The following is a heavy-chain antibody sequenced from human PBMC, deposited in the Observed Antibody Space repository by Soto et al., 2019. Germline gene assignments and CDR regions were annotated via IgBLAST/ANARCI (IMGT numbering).Heavy chain of an antibody. Sequence: ASVNVSCKASGYGFTTFYIHWVRQARGQGLEWMGRMNVDTGGTTYAQKFQGRVTMTRDTSISTAYMEVTNVKSDDTAIYYCARDGNYLLSGYSFGFDFWGQGTRVTVSS. D-gene: IGHD5-18*01. CDR1: GYGFTTFY. V-gene: IGHV1-2*06. CDR3: ARDGNYLLSGYSFGFDF. J-gene: IGHJ4*02. CDR2: MNVDTGGT.